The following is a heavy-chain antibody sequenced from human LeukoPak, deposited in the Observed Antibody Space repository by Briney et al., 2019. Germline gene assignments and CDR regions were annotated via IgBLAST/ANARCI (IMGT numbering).Heavy chain of an antibody. D-gene: IGHD6-6*01. J-gene: IGHJ4*02. Sequence: GGSLRLSCAASGFTFSSYAMSWVRQAPGKGLEWVSAISGSGGSTYYADSVKGRFTISGDNSKNTLYLQMNSLRAEDTAVYYCAKEGSLTEYSSLSYFDYWGQGTLVTVSS. V-gene: IGHV3-23*01. CDR2: ISGSGGST. CDR1: GFTFSSYA. CDR3: AKEGSLTEYSSLSYFDY.